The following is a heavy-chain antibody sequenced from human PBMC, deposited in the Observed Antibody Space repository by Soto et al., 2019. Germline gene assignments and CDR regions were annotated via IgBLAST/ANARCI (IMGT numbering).Heavy chain of an antibody. CDR3: ARAIAAAGYNWFDP. D-gene: IGHD6-13*01. CDR1: GYTFTAYY. CDR2: INPNSGVT. J-gene: IGHJ5*02. Sequence: VKVSCKASGYTFTAYYMHWVRQAPGQGLEWMGWINPNSGVTNYAQKFQGWVTMTRDTSISTAYMELSRLRSDDTAVYYCARAIAAAGYNWFDPWGQGTLVTVSS. V-gene: IGHV1-2*04.